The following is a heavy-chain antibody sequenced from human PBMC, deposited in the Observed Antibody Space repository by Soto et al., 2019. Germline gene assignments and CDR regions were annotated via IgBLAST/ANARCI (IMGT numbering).Heavy chain of an antibody. Sequence: EVQLVESGGGVIQPGGSLRISCAASGFTVSDNYVSWVRQAPGKGLEWVSIIYSNGGTYYADSVKGRFTLSRDNSKNSLFLEMSSLRVEDTAVYYCARTRLHDASGYYYYYYGMDVRGQGTTVTVSS. J-gene: IGHJ6*02. CDR3: ARTRLHDASGYYYYYYGMDV. D-gene: IGHD3-22*01. CDR2: IYSNGGT. CDR1: GFTVSDNY. V-gene: IGHV3-53*01.